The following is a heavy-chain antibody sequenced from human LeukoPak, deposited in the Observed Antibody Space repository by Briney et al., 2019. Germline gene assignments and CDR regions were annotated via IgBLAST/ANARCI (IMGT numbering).Heavy chain of an antibody. CDR1: GGSISSSSYY. Sequence: PSETLSLTCTDSGGSISSSSYYWGWIRQPPGKGLEWIGSIYYSGSTYYNPSLKSRVTISVDTSKNQFSLKLSSVTAADTAVYYCARLEEEWTGFDYWGQGTLVTVSS. CDR3: ARLEEEWTGFDY. CDR2: IYYSGST. J-gene: IGHJ4*02. V-gene: IGHV4-39*01. D-gene: IGHD1-14*01.